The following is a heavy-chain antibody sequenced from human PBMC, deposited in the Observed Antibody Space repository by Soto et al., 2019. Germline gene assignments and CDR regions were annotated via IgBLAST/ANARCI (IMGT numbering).Heavy chain of an antibody. V-gene: IGHV6-1*01. CDR2: TYYKSKWNN. CDR3: TGITWFRGMDV. D-gene: IGHD3-10*01. J-gene: IGHJ6*02. CDR1: GDSVSSNSAG. Sequence: SQTLSLTCVISGDSVSSNSAGWNWIRQSPSRGLEWLGRTYYKSKWNNDYALSVKSRITINPDTSKNQFSLHLYSVTPEDTTVYYCTGITWFRGMDVWGQGTPVTVSS.